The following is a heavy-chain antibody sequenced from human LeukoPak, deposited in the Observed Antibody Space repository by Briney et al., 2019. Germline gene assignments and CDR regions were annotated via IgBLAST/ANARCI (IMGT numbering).Heavy chain of an antibody. D-gene: IGHD2-2*02. CDR3: ARSQYLPYFDS. Sequence: ASVKVSCKASGYTFTYYAIHWVRQAPGQSLEWMGWIISRNGYTKYAHEFRGRVTITRDTSATTAYLVLSTLRSEDMAVYYCARSQYLPYFDSWGQGTMVTVSS. V-gene: IGHV1-3*03. J-gene: IGHJ4*02. CDR2: IISRNGYT. CDR1: GYTFTYYA.